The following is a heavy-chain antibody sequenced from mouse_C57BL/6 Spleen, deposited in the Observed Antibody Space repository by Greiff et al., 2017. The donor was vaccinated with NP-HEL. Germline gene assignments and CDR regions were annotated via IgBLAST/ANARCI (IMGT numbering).Heavy chain of an antibody. V-gene: IGHV1-72*01. J-gene: IGHJ4*01. D-gene: IGHD1-1*01. CDR3: AGYYYYGKEDAMDY. CDR2: IDPNSGGT. CDR1: GYTFTSYW. Sequence: QVQLQQPGAELVKPGASVKLSCKASGYTFTSYWMHWVKQRPGRGLEWIGRIDPNSGGTKYNEKFKSKATLTVDKPSSTADMQLSSLTSEDAAVYYCAGYYYYGKEDAMDYWGQGTSVTVSS.